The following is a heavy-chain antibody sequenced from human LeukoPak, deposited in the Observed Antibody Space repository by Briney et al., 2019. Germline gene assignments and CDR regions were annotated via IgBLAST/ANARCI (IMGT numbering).Heavy chain of an antibody. J-gene: IGHJ3*02. CDR3: ARRAVVTAKGLDAFDI. CDR2: IYYSGST. V-gene: IGHV4-59*08. D-gene: IGHD2-21*02. CDR1: GDSIRTYY. Sequence: PSETLSLTCTVSGDSIRTYYWNWIRQPPGKGLEWIGNIYYSGSTNYNPSLKSRVTISVDTSKNQFSLKLSSVTAADTALYYCARRAVVTAKGLDAFDIWGQGTMVTVSS.